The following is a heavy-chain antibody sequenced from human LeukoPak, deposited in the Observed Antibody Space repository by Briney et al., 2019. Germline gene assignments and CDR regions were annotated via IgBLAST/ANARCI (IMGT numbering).Heavy chain of an antibody. J-gene: IGHJ4*02. Sequence: GASVKVSCKASGGTFSSYAISWVRQAPGQGLEWMGGIIPIFGTANYAQKFQGRVTITTDESTSTAYMELSSLKSEDTAVYYCARLDILTGYYLAPPDYWGQGTLVTVSS. CDR1: GGTFSSYA. CDR2: IIPIFGTA. V-gene: IGHV1-69*05. D-gene: IGHD3-9*01. CDR3: ARLDILTGYYLAPPDY.